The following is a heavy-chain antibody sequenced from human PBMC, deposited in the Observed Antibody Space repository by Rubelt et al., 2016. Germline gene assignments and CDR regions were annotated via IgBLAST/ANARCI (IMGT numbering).Heavy chain of an antibody. V-gene: IGHV4-39*07. D-gene: IGHD2-21*02. CDR3: ARDRDRYWGGDCSYDY. CDR1: GGSISSTSYY. CDR2: IYYSGST. J-gene: IGHJ4*02. Sequence: QLQLQESGPGLVKPSETLSLTCTVSGGSISSTSYYWGWIRQPPGKGLEWIGSIYYSGSTYYNPSLKCLVPISVDTSKNQFSLKLSSVTAADTAVYYCARDRDRYWGGDCSYDYWGQGTLVTVSS.